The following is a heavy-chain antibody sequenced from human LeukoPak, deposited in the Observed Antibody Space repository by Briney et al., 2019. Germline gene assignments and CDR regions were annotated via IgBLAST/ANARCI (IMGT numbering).Heavy chain of an antibody. J-gene: IGHJ4*02. D-gene: IGHD6-6*01. CDR3: ARIGYSSSSFDY. Sequence: GSLRLSCAASGFTFSTYALSWVRQAPGKGLEWVSAISPSGDGAYYADSVKGRFTISRDNSKNTLYVQMNSLRAEDTAVYYCARIGYSSSSFDYWGQGTLVTVSS. V-gene: IGHV3-23*01. CDR1: GFTFSTYA. CDR2: ISPSGDGA.